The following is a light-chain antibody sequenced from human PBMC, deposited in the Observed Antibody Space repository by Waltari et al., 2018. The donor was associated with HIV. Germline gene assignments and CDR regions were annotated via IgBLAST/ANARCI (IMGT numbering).Light chain of an antibody. V-gene: IGKV3-15*01. CDR2: GAS. CDR1: QSVSSN. J-gene: IGKJ4*01. Sequence: EIVMTQSPATLSVSPGERATLSCRTSQSVSSNLAWYQQKPGQAPRLLIYGASIRATGIPARFSGRASGTEFTLTISSLQSEDFTVYYCQQYDNWPPLTFGGGTKVEIK. CDR3: QQYDNWPPLT.